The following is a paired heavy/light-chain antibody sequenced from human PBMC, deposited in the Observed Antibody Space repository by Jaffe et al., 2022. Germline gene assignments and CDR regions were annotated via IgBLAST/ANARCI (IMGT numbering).Light chain of an antibody. V-gene: IGKV1-5*03. CDR1: QSISSW. CDR3: QQYGT. Sequence: DIQMTQSPSTLSASVGDRVTITCRASQSISSWLAWYQQKPGKAPKLLIYKASSLESGVPSRFSGSGSGTEFTLTISSLQPDDFATYYCQQYGTFGQGTKLEIK. CDR2: KAS. J-gene: IGKJ2*01.
Heavy chain of an antibody. Sequence: QVQLQESGPGLVKPSQTLSLTCTVSGGSISSGSYYWSWIRQPAGKGLEWIGRIYTSGSTNYNPSLKSRVTISVDTSKNQFSLKLSSVTAADTAVYYCARVFGYYDSSGYYYYAFDIWGQGTMVTVSS. V-gene: IGHV4-61*02. CDR3: ARVFGYYDSSGYYYYAFDI. D-gene: IGHD3-22*01. J-gene: IGHJ3*02. CDR2: IYTSGST. CDR1: GGSISSGSYY.